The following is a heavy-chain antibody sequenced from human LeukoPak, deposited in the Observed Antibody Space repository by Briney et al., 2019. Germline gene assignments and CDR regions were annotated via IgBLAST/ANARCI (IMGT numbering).Heavy chain of an antibody. CDR1: GYTFTGYY. J-gene: IGHJ4*02. D-gene: IGHD6-19*01. CDR3: ARGPRGWRDY. Sequence: ASVKVSCKASGYTFTGYYMHWVRQAPGQGLEWMGWINPNSGNTGYAQKFQGRVTMTRNTSISTAYMELSSLRSEDTAVYYCARGPRGWRDYWGQGTLVTVSS. CDR2: INPNSGNT. V-gene: IGHV1-8*02.